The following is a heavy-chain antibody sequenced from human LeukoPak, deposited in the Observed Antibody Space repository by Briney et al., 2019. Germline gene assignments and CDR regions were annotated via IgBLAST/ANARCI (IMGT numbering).Heavy chain of an antibody. V-gene: IGHV3-30*03. Sequence: GRSLRLSCVVSDLTFRSYAMHWVRQAPEKGLEWVATITYDGKNQYYSDSVKGRFTISRDNSNNTLYLQMSTLRIEDTSVYFCASPARRITVFGVPFDYWGQGALVTVSS. CDR1: DLTFRSYA. J-gene: IGHJ4*02. CDR2: ITYDGKNQ. D-gene: IGHD3-10*02. CDR3: ASPARRITVFGVPFDY.